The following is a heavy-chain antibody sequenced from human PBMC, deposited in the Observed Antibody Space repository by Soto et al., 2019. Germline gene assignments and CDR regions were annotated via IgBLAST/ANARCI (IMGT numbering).Heavy chain of an antibody. CDR3: AKRCGYSGYDLCDY. D-gene: IGHD5-12*01. CDR2: ISYDGSNK. CDR1: GFTFSSYG. J-gene: IGHJ4*02. V-gene: IGHV3-30*18. Sequence: QVQLVESGGGVVQPGRSLRLSCAASGFTFSSYGMHWVRQAPGKGLEWVAVISYDGSNKYYADSVKGRFTISRDNSKNTLYLQMNSLRAEDTAVYYCAKRCGYSGYDLCDYWGQGTLVTVS.